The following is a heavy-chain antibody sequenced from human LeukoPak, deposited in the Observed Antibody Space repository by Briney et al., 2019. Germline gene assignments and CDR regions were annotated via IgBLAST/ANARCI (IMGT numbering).Heavy chain of an antibody. Sequence: ASVKVSCKASGYTFTSYDINWVRQATGQGLEWMGWINPNSGGTNYAQKFQGRVTMTRDTSISTAYMELSRLRSDDTAVYYCARAWGLYDYVWGSLVYWGQGTLVTVSS. V-gene: IGHV1-2*02. CDR3: ARAWGLYDYVWGSLVY. CDR2: INPNSGGT. CDR1: GYTFTSYD. J-gene: IGHJ4*02. D-gene: IGHD3-16*01.